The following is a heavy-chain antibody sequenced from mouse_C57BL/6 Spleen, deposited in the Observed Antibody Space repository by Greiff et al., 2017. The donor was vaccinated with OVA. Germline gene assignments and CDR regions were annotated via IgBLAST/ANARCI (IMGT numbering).Heavy chain of an antibody. Sequence: DVQLQESGEGLVKPGGSLKLSCAASGFTFSSYAMSWVRQTPEKRLEWVAYISSGGDYIYYADTVKGRFTISRDNARNTLYLQMSSLKSEDTAMYYCTRDGPSNPWYFDVWGTGTTVTVSS. CDR3: TRDGPSNPWYFDV. D-gene: IGHD2-3*01. CDR1: GFTFSSYA. V-gene: IGHV5-9-1*02. CDR2: ISSGGDYI. J-gene: IGHJ1*03.